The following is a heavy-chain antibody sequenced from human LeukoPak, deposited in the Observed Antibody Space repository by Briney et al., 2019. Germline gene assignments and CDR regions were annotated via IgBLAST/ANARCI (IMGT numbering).Heavy chain of an antibody. D-gene: IGHD5-18*01. J-gene: IGHJ4*02. CDR1: GFTFNSYS. Sequence: GGSLRLSCAASGFTFNSYSMNWVRQAPGKGLEWVSSISSSSSSIYYADSVKGRFTISRDNAKNTLYLQMNSLRAEDTAVYYCARASGDIVETATMGSYWGQGTLVTVSS. CDR2: ISSSSSSI. V-gene: IGHV3-21*01. CDR3: ARASGDIVETATMGSY.